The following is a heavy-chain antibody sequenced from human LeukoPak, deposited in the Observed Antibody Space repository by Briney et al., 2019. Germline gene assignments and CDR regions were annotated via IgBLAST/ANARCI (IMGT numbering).Heavy chain of an antibody. Sequence: SETLSLSCSVSGGSISTYYWSWIRQPPGKGLEYIGYIYYTGSTNYNPSLKSRVTISVHTSKNQFSLKLSSVTAADTAVYYCARNGGSYTFDIWGQGTMVTVSS. CDR1: GGSISTYY. CDR3: ARNGGSYTFDI. V-gene: IGHV4-59*01. D-gene: IGHD1-26*01. J-gene: IGHJ3*02. CDR2: IYYTGST.